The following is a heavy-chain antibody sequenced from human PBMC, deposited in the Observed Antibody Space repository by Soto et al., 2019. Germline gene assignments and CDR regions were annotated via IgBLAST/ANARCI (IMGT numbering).Heavy chain of an antibody. CDR3: ARGVRGVATIAIGFYLDY. J-gene: IGHJ4*02. Sequence: QVQLVESGGGVVQPGRSLRLSCAASGFIFSSYGMHWIRQAPGKGLEWVAVISYDGSNIFYADSVKGRFTISRDNSNNTLYLQMNSLRGDDTAVYYCARGVRGVATIAIGFYLDYWGQGTLVTTSS. D-gene: IGHD5-12*01. CDR1: GFIFSSYG. CDR2: ISYDGSNI. V-gene: IGHV3-30*03.